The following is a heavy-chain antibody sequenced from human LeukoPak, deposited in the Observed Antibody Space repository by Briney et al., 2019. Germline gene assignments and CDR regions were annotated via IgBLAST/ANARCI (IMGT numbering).Heavy chain of an antibody. CDR2: IIPIFGTA. CDR3: ARDVGGYSGYVFVY. CDR1: GYTFTSYY. D-gene: IGHD5-12*01. V-gene: IGHV1-69*13. Sequence: SVKVSCKASGYTFTSYYMHWVRQAPGQGLEWMGGIIPIFGTANYAQKFQGRVTITADESTSTAYMELSSLRSEDTAVYYCARDVGGYSGYVFVYWGQGTLVTVSS. J-gene: IGHJ4*02.